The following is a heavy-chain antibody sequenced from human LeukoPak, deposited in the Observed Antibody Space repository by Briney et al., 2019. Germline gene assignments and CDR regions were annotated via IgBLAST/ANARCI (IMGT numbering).Heavy chain of an antibody. CDR2: ISGDGSST. J-gene: IGHJ4*02. V-gene: IGHV3-43*02. D-gene: IGHD2-15*01. CDR3: AKDIQPPMVYCSGGSCYSGGFDY. Sequence: QPGGSLRLSCAASGFTFDDYAMHWVRQAPGKGLEWVSLISGDGSSTYYADSVKGRFTISRDNSKNSLYLQMNSLRTEDTALYYCAKDIQPPMVYCSGGSCYSGGFDYWGQGTLVTVSS. CDR1: GFTFDDYA.